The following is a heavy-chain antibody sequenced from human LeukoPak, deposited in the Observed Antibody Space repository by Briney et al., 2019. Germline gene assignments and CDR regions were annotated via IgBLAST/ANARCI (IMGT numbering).Heavy chain of an antibody. V-gene: IGHV1-3*01. CDR2: INAGNGNT. J-gene: IGHJ4*02. CDR3: ARDPSVVRGKLTLFDY. D-gene: IGHD3-10*01. CDR1: GYTFTSYA. Sequence: ASVKVSCKASGYTFTSYAMHWVRQAPGQRLEWMGWINAGNGNTKYSQKFQGGVTITRDTSASTAYMELSSLRSEDTAVYYCARDPSVVRGKLTLFDYWGQGTLVTVSS.